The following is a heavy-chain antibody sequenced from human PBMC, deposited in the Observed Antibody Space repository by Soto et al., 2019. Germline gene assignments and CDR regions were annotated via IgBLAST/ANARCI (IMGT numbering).Heavy chain of an antibody. D-gene: IGHD2-2*01. V-gene: IGHV4-34*01. J-gene: IGHJ4*02. CDR3: ARGSGIAVIPGELEDVHYDY. CDR2: ISQSGST. Sequence: QVQLQQWGAGLLKPSETLSLTCAVYGQSFSGHTWSWIRQSPGKGLEWLGEISQSGSTYYNPSLKTRVPISADTSKNQFSLTLNSVTAADTGVFYCARGSGIAVIPGELEDVHYDYWGQGTLVSVSS. CDR1: GQSFSGHT.